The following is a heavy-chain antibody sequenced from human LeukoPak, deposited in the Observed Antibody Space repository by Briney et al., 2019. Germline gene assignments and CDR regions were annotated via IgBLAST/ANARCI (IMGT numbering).Heavy chain of an antibody. V-gene: IGHV3-53*01. J-gene: IGHJ6*02. CDR2: IYSGGST. Sequence: PGGSLGLSCAASGLPHKSNYMSWVRQAPGKGLEWVSVIYSGGSTYYADSVKGRFTISRDNSKNTLYLQMNSLRAEDTAVYYCARDRKPTPLYYGMDVWGQGTTVTVSS. CDR1: GLPHKSNY. CDR3: ARDRKPTPLYYGMDV.